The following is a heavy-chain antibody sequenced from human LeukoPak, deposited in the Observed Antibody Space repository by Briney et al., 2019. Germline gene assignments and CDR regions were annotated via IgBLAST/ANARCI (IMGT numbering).Heavy chain of an antibody. D-gene: IGHD5-18*01. CDR2: INHSGST. CDR3: ARGVADSGYSYGYVYYYYGMDV. CDR1: GGSFSGYY. V-gene: IGHV4-34*01. Sequence: SETLSLTCAVYGGSFSGYYWSWIRQPPGKGLEWIGEINHSGSTNYNPSLKSRVTISLDTSKNQFSLKLSSVTAADTAVYYCARGVADSGYSYGYVYYYYGMDVWGQGTTVTVSS. J-gene: IGHJ6*02.